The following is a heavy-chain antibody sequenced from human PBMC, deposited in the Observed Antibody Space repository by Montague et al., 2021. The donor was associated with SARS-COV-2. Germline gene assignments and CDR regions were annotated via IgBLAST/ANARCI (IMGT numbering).Heavy chain of an antibody. V-gene: IGHV6-1*01. J-gene: IGHJ4*02. CDR2: PQLGNKWYN. Sequence: CAISGDSVLDLRPRSDGHTSALPSLLQFVCRPQLGNKWYNDYAVAVKSRITINPDTSKNQFSLQLKSVTPKDTAIYFCGRVFAPAGTFDFWGQGTLVTVSS. CDR1: GDSVLDLRPR. CDR3: GRVFAPAGTFDF. D-gene: IGHD6-13*01.